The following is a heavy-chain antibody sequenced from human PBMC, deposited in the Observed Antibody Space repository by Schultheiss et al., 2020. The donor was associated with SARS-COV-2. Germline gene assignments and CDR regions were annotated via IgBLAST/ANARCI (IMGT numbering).Heavy chain of an antibody. CDR2: INHSGST. D-gene: IGHD4-17*01. V-gene: IGHV4-34*01. Sequence: SETLSLTCAVYGGSFSGYYWSWIRQPPGKGLEWIGEINHSGSTNYNPSLKSRVTISIDTSKNQFSLKVRSVTAADTAVYYCARAYGDYFVNFYYWGQGTLVTVSS. J-gene: IGHJ4*02. CDR1: GGSFSGYY. CDR3: ARAYGDYFVNFYY.